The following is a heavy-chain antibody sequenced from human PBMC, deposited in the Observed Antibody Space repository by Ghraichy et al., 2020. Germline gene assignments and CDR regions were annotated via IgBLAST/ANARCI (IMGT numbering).Heavy chain of an antibody. D-gene: IGHD2-8*01. J-gene: IGHJ3*02. V-gene: IGHV4-4*02. CDR2: ILQSGST. Sequence: SETLSLTCAVSGGSVSTSNWWSWVRQPPGKGLEWIGEILQSGSTNYNPSLKSRVSISIDKSKNQFSLKLNSVTAADTAMYYCVRPGVYTDLYEGFDIWGQGTMVTVSS. CDR3: VRPGVYTDLYEGFDI. CDR1: GGSVSTSNW.